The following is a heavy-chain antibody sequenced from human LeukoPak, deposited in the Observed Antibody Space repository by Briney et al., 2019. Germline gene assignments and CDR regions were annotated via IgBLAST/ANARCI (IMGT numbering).Heavy chain of an antibody. J-gene: IGHJ3*02. Sequence: QPGGSLRLSCAASGFTFSSYWMHWVRQAPGKGLVWVSRINSDGSSTSYADSVKGRFTISRDNAKNTLYLQMNSLRAEDTAVYYCARDRTVQYYDFWSGYYTIDAFDIWGQGTMVTVSS. CDR3: ARDRTVQYYDFWSGYYTIDAFDI. CDR1: GFTFSSYW. V-gene: IGHV3-74*01. CDR2: INSDGSST. D-gene: IGHD3-3*01.